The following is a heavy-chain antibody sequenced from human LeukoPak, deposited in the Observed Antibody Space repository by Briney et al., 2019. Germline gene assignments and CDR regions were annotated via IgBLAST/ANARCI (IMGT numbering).Heavy chain of an antibody. Sequence: GGSLRLSCAPSGFTFSSYWMSWVRQAPGKGLEWVANVKQDGSEKYYVDSVKGRFTISRDNAKNSLYLQMNSLRAEDTAVYYCARLDSVSSRGDAFHIWGQGTMVTVSS. CDR3: ARLDSVSSRGDAFHI. J-gene: IGHJ3*02. CDR1: GFTFSSYW. CDR2: VKQDGSEK. V-gene: IGHV3-7*01. D-gene: IGHD1-26*01.